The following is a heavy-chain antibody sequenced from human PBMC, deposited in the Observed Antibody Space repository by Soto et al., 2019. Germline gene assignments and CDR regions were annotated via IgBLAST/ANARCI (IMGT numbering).Heavy chain of an antibody. J-gene: IGHJ5*02. CDR3: ARSSPAAICWFDP. CDR1: GYTFTGYY. D-gene: IGHD2-2*01. Sequence: QVQLVQSGAEVKKPGASVKVSCKASGYTFTGYYMHWVRQAPGQGLEWMGWINPNSGGTNYAQKFKGWVTMTSDTSISTAYMELSRLRSDDTAVYYCARSSPAAICWFDPWGQGTLVTVSS. CDR2: INPNSGGT. V-gene: IGHV1-2*04.